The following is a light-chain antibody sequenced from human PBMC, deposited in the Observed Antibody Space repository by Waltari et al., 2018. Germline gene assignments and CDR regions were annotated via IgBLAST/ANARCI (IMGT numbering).Light chain of an antibody. J-gene: IGKJ2*01. CDR3: QQFGSSVLYT. Sequence: EVVLTQSPGTLSLSPGERATLSCRASQTVSSSRIAGYVHKRGQAPMLLIYGASGRATGVPDRFSCSGSGTDFSLTITRVEPEDSAVYYCQQFGSSVLYTFGQGTKLEIK. CDR1: QTVSSSR. CDR2: GAS. V-gene: IGKV3-20*01.